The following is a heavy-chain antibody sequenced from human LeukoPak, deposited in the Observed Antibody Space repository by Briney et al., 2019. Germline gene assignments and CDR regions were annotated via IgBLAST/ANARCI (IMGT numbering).Heavy chain of an antibody. J-gene: IGHJ4*02. Sequence: SETLSLTCTVSGGSISSYYWSWIRQPAGKGLEWIGRIYTSGSTNYNPSLKSRVTISVDTSKNQFSLKLGSVTGADTAVYYCAREERGYSSSWYTERWGQGTLVTVSS. CDR3: AREERGYSSSWYTER. V-gene: IGHV4-4*07. CDR2: IYTSGST. D-gene: IGHD6-13*01. CDR1: GGSISSYY.